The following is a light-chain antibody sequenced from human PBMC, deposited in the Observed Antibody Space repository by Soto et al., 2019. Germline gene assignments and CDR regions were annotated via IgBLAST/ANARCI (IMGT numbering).Light chain of an antibody. V-gene: IGLV2-14*01. CDR2: DVI. CDR1: SGDVGGYNY. J-gene: IGLJ1*01. Sequence: QSVLTQPASVSGSPGQSITISCTGTSGDVGGYNYVSWYQQHPGKAPKLMIYDVINRPSGVSNRFSGSKSGNTASLTISGLQAEDEADYYCSSYTSSRTLVXGSGTKVTVL. CDR3: SSYTSSRTLV.